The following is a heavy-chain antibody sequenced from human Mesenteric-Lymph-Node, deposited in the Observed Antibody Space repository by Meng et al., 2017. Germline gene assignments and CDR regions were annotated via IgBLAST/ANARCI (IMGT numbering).Heavy chain of an antibody. J-gene: IGHJ4*02. CDR2: LYSSGST. CDR3: ASQSGSGSYYKYYFDY. V-gene: IGHV3-66*02. D-gene: IGHD1-26*01. Sequence: GGPLRLSCAAPGFTVSSNYMNWVRQAPGKGLEWLSVLYSSGSTSYANSVKGRFTISRDNSKNTLYLQMDSLRPEDTAVYYCASQSGSGSYYKYYFDYWGQGTLVTVSS. CDR1: GFTVSSNY.